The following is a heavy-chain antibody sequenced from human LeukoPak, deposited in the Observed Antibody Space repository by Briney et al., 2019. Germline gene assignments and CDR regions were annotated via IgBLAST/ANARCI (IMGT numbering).Heavy chain of an antibody. CDR2: INPNSGGT. J-gene: IGHJ5*02. CDR3: ARGHYYYGSGSPEGWFDP. Sequence: ASVKVSCKASGYTFTGYYMHWVRQAPGQGLEWMGWINPNSGGTNYAQKFQGRVTMTRDTSISTAYMELSRLRSDDTAVYYCARGHYYYGSGSPEGWFDPWGQGTLVTVSS. CDR1: GYTFTGYY. V-gene: IGHV1-2*02. D-gene: IGHD3-10*01.